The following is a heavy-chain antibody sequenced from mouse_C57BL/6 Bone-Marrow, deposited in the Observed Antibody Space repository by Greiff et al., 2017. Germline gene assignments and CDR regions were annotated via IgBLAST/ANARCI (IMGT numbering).Heavy chain of an antibody. Sequence: EVHLVESGGGLVKPGGSLKLSCAASGFTFSDYGMHWVRQAPEKGLEWVAYISSGSSTIYYADTVKGRFTISRDNAKNTLFLQMTSLRSEDTAMYYCASLWLRQGYYFDYWGQGTTLTVSS. V-gene: IGHV5-17*01. D-gene: IGHD2-2*01. CDR2: ISSGSSTI. CDR3: ASLWLRQGYYFDY. CDR1: GFTFSDYG. J-gene: IGHJ2*01.